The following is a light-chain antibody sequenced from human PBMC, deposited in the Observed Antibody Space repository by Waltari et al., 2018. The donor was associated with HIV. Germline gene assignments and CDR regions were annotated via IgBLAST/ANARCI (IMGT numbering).Light chain of an antibody. J-gene: IGKJ1*01. CDR2: EAS. CDR1: QSVNYY. Sequence: EIVLTQYPATLSLSPGERATLSCRASQSVNYYLVWYQQKPGQAPSLLFYEASKRATGIPARFSGSGSGTDFTLTISSLEPEDFAVYYCQHRYNWPRTFGQGTKVEIK. V-gene: IGKV3-11*01. CDR3: QHRYNWPRT.